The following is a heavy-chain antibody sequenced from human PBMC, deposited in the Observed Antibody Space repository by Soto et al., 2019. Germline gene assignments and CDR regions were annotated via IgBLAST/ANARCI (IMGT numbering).Heavy chain of an antibody. D-gene: IGHD6-13*01. CDR3: ARAGRGIAALPFDY. Sequence: QVQLVQSGSEVQKPGSSVKGSCKASGCTFSSYAISWVRQAPGQGLEWMGGIIPIFGTANYAQKFQGRVTITADESTSTAYLELSSLRSEDTAVYYCARAGRGIAALPFDYWGQGTLVTVSS. J-gene: IGHJ4*02. V-gene: IGHV1-69*01. CDR2: IIPIFGTA. CDR1: GCTFSSYA.